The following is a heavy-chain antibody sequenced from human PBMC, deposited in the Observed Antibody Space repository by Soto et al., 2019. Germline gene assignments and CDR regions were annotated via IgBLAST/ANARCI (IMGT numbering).Heavy chain of an antibody. D-gene: IGHD3-3*01. V-gene: IGHV3-23*01. CDR2: VSDSGRST. Sequence: PGGSLRLSCAASGFNFTCCAMSWVRQAPGKGLEWVSAVSDSGRSTYYADSVKGRFTISRDNAKNSLYLQMNSLRDEDTAVYYCARAVPRDFWSGYYNDYWGQGTLVTSPQ. CDR3: ARAVPRDFWSGYYNDY. J-gene: IGHJ4*02. CDR1: GFNFTCCA.